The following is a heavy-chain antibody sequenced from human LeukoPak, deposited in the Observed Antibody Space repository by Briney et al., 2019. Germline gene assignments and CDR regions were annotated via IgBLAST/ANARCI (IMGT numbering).Heavy chain of an antibody. D-gene: IGHD1-26*01. CDR3: ARDLGDSGSYYVGAFDI. Sequence: PGGSLRLSCAASGFTFSDYYMSWIRQAPGKGLEWVSYISSSSSYTNYADSVKGRFTISRDNAKNSLYLQMNSLRAEDTAVYYCARDLGDSGSYYVGAFDIWGQGTMVTVSS. V-gene: IGHV3-11*06. CDR2: ISSSSSYT. CDR1: GFTFSDYY. J-gene: IGHJ3*02.